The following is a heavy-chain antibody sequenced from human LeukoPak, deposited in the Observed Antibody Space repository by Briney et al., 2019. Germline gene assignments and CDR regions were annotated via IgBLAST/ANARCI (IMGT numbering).Heavy chain of an antibody. D-gene: IGHD1/OR15-1a*01. V-gene: IGHV3-30*02. CDR2: IKNDGGNQ. CDR1: GLTFSSYG. J-gene: IGHJ4*01. Sequence: GGSRRLSCAASGLTFSSYGMHWVRQAPVKGLEWVGYIKNDGGNQYYADSVKGRFTISRDNSKNTLYLQMNSLSGEDTAVYYCAKEIRRGEHFDHWGHGTLVTVSS. CDR3: AKEIRRGEHFDH.